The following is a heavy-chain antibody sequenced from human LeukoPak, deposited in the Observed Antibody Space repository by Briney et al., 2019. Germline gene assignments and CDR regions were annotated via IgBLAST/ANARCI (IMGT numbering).Heavy chain of an antibody. Sequence: GGSLRLSCAASGFTFSSYAMSWVRQAPGKGLEWVSYISSSSSSIFYADSVKGRFAISRDNAKNSLYLQMNSLRAEDTAVYYCASLLDTATPDDYWGQGTLVTVSS. CDR3: ASLLDTATPDDY. CDR2: ISSSSSSI. J-gene: IGHJ4*02. V-gene: IGHV3-48*01. D-gene: IGHD5-18*01. CDR1: GFTFSSYA.